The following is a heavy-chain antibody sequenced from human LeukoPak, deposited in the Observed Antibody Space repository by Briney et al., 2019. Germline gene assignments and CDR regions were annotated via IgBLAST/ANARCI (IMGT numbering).Heavy chain of an antibody. CDR3: ARGGPPSLAFLGFGELLWPDY. V-gene: IGHV1-18*01. Sequence: ASVKVSCKASGYTFTSYGISWVRQAPGQGLEWMGWISAYNGSTNYAQKLQGRVTMTTDTSTSTAYVELRSLRSDDTAVYYCARGGPPSLAFLGFGELLWPDYWGQGTLVTVSS. J-gene: IGHJ4*02. D-gene: IGHD3-10*01. CDR2: ISAYNGST. CDR1: GYTFTSYG.